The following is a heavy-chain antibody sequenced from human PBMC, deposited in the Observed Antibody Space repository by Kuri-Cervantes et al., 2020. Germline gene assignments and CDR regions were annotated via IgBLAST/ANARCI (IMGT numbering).Heavy chain of an antibody. CDR1: GFTFDDYG. V-gene: IGHV3-20*04. Sequence: GESLKISCAASGFTFDDYGMSWVRQALGKGLEWVSGINWNGGSTGYADSVKGRFTISRDNAKNTLYLHMNSLRAEDTAVYYCARGNFYAMDVWGQGTTVTVSS. J-gene: IGHJ6*02. CDR2: INWNGGST. CDR3: ARGNFYAMDV.